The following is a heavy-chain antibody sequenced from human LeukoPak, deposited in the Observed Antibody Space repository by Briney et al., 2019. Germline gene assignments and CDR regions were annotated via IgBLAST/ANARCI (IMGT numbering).Heavy chain of an antibody. D-gene: IGHD2-21*02. J-gene: IGHJ4*02. CDR3: ARGGIVVVAARPYYFDY. CDR1: GYTFTSYD. V-gene: IGHV1-8*01. Sequence: ASVKVSRKASGYTFTSYDINWVRQATGQGLEWMGWMNTKSGNTGYSQKFQGRVTMTRNTSISTAYMELSSLRSEDTAVYYCARGGIVVVAARPYYFDYWGQGTLVTVSS. CDR2: MNTKSGNT.